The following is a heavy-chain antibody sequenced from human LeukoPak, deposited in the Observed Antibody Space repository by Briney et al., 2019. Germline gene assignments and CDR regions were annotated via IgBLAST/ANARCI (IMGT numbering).Heavy chain of an antibody. J-gene: IGHJ4*02. D-gene: IGHD3-22*01. V-gene: IGHV3-30*03. CDR2: ISYDGSNK. CDR1: GFTFSSYG. CDR3: ARERKEVIDY. Sequence: GGSLRLSCAASGFTFSSYGMHWVRQAPGKGLEWVAVISYDGSNKYYADSVKGRFTISRDNAKNTLYLQMNSLRAEDTAVYYCARERKEVIDYWGQGTLVTVSS.